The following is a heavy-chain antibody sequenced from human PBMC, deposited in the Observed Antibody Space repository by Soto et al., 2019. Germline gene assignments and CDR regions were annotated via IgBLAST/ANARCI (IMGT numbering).Heavy chain of an antibody. D-gene: IGHD3-10*01. J-gene: IGHJ6*02. V-gene: IGHV3-23*01. Sequence: GGSLRLSCAASGFTFSSYAMSWVRQAPGKGLEWVSAISGSGGSTYYADSVKGRFTISRDNSKNTLYLQMNSLRAEDTAVYYCAKWVQFGELLSYYYYGMDVWGQGTTVTVSS. CDR2: ISGSGGST. CDR3: AKWVQFGELLSYYYYGMDV. CDR1: GFTFSSYA.